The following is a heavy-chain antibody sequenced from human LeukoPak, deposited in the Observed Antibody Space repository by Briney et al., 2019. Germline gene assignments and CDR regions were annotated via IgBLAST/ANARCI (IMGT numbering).Heavy chain of an antibody. CDR2: IYHSGST. Sequence: SGTLSLTCAVSGGSISSSNWGSRVRQPPGKGLEWIGEIYHSGSTNYNPSLKSRVTISVDKSKNQFSLKLSSVTAADTAVYYCARVAYYSDRSAFAFFDYWGQGTLVTVSS. J-gene: IGHJ4*02. CDR1: GGSISSSNW. CDR3: ARVAYYSDRSAFAFFDY. V-gene: IGHV4-4*02. D-gene: IGHD3-22*01.